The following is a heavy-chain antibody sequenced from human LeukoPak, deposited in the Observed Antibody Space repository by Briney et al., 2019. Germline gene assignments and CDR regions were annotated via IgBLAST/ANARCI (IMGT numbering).Heavy chain of an antibody. CDR3: AKDRGIVVVPAGINH. CDR1: GFTFSSYS. V-gene: IGHV3-48*01. D-gene: IGHD2-2*01. J-gene: IGHJ5*02. Sequence: PGGSLRLSCAASGFTFSSYSMNWVRQAPGKGLEWVSYISSSSSTIYYADSVKGRFTISRDNAKNSLYLQMNSLRAEDTAVYYCAKDRGIVVVPAGINHWGQGTLVTVSS. CDR2: ISSSSSTI.